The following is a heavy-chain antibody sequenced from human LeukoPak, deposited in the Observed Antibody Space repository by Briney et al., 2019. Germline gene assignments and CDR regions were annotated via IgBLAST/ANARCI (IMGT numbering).Heavy chain of an antibody. CDR2: INHSGST. J-gene: IGHJ4*02. Sequence: SETLSLTCAVYGGSFSGYYWSWIRQPPGKGLEWIGEINHSGSTNYNPSPKSRVTISVDTSKNQLSLKLSSVTAADTAVYYCARTGYSGYDLVYWGQGTLVTVSS. D-gene: IGHD5-12*01. V-gene: IGHV4-34*01. CDR3: ARTGYSGYDLVY. CDR1: GGSFSGYY.